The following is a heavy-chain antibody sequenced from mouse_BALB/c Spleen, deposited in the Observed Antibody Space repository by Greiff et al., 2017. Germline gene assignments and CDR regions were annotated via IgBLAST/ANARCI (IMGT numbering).Heavy chain of an antibody. D-gene: IGHD1-1*01. CDR1: GYSITSDYA. CDR3: ARDYYGTLCAY. CDR2: ISYSGST. Sequence: EVHLVESGPGLVKPSQSLSLTCTVTGYSITSDYAWNWIRQFPGNKLEWMGYISYSGSTSYNPSLKSRISITRDTSKNQFFLQLNSVTTEDTATYYCARDYYGTLCAYWGQGTLVTVSA. V-gene: IGHV3-2*02. J-gene: IGHJ3*01.